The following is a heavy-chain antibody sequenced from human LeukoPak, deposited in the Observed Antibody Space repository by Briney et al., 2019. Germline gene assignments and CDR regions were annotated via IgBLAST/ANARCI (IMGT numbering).Heavy chain of an antibody. CDR2: INAGNGNT. V-gene: IGHV1-3*01. CDR3: ARGCHDSSGYYRDYFDY. D-gene: IGHD3-22*01. J-gene: IGHJ4*02. Sequence: GASVKVSCKASGYTFTSYAMHWVRQAPGQRLEWMGWINAGNGNTKYSQKFQGRVTITRDTSASTAYMELSSLRSEDTAVYYCARGCHDSSGYYRDYFDYWGQGTLVTVSS. CDR1: GYTFTSYA.